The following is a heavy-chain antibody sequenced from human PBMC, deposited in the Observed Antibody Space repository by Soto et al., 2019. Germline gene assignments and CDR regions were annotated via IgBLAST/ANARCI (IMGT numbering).Heavy chain of an antibody. J-gene: IGHJ6*02. CDR3: ARVPCSSTSCYYYHYGMDV. D-gene: IGHD2-2*01. V-gene: IGHV3-33*01. CDR1: ELTLSSYA. Sequence: GGSLRLACVTPELTLSSYAMHWVRQAPGRGLEWVAVIWYDGSNKYYADSVKGRFTISRDNSKNTLYLQMNSLRAEDTAVYYCARVPCSSTSCYYYHYGMDVWGQGTTVTVSS. CDR2: IWYDGSNK.